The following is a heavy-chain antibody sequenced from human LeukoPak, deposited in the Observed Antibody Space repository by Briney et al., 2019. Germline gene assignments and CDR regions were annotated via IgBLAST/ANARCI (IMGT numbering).Heavy chain of an antibody. CDR3: ARETSTAGSFRF. CDR2: NYPGDSDT. Sequence: GESLKISCKGSGYSFSTYWIAWVRQMPGKGLEWMGINYPGDSDTRYSPSFQGQVTISADKSINTAYLQWSSLKASDTAIYYCARETSTAGSFRFWGQGTLVTVSS. V-gene: IGHV5-51*01. D-gene: IGHD4-17*01. CDR1: GYSFSTYW. J-gene: IGHJ4*02.